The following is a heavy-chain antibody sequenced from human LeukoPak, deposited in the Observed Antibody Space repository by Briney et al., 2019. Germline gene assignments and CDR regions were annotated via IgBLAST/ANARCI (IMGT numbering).Heavy chain of an antibody. Sequence: ASVKVSCKSSGYTFTAYFLHWPRQAPGQGLEWVGWINPKNGDTNYAQRFQGGVIMTRDTAVSTAYLELRWLTPDDTAVYYCVRGIAVTGAKFFDTWGQGTLVTVSS. D-gene: IGHD6-13*01. CDR3: VRGIAVTGAKFFDT. CDR1: GYTFTAYF. J-gene: IGHJ4*02. CDR2: INPKNGDT. V-gene: IGHV1-2*02.